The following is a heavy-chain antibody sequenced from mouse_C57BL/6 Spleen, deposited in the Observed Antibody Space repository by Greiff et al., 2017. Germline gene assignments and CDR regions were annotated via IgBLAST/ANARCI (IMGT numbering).Heavy chain of an antibody. V-gene: IGHV1-55*01. D-gene: IGHD1-1*01. CDR2: IYPGSGST. Sequence: QVQLQQPGAELVKPGASVKMSCKASGYTFTSYWITWVKQRPGQGLEWIGDIYPGSGSTNYNEKFKSKATLTVDTSSSTAYMQLSSLTSEDSAVYYCARTSSGYYGSSSYAMDYWGQGTSVTVSS. CDR1: GYTFTSYW. J-gene: IGHJ4*01. CDR3: ARTSSGYYGSSSYAMDY.